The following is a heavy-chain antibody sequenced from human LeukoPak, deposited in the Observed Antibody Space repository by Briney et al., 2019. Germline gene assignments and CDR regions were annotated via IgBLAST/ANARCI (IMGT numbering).Heavy chain of an antibody. J-gene: IGHJ5*02. Sequence: ASVKVSCKASGYTFTSYGMSWVRQAPGQGLEWMGWISANNGNTNYAQKLQGRVTMTTAPSTSTAYMELRSLRSDDTAVYYCARQGRNYDFWSGYPDTNWFDPWGQGTLVIVSS. V-gene: IGHV1-18*01. CDR1: GYTFTSYG. CDR3: ARQGRNYDFWSGYPDTNWFDP. D-gene: IGHD3-3*01. CDR2: ISANNGNT.